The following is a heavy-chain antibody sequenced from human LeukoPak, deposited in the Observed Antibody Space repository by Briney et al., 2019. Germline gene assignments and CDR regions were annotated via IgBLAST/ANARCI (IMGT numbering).Heavy chain of an antibody. CDR2: IRSRIYGGAP. CDR1: GFTFRDYG. J-gene: IGHJ4*02. CDR3: ARGQTVSGAKYYFDF. Sequence: GGSLRLSCLTSGFTFRDYGLGWVRQAPGMGLEWVSFIRSRIYGGAPEYAASVRGIFSVSRDDSESIAYLQMNNLKSEDTAVYYCARGQTVSGAKYYFDFWSPGTLVTVSS. V-gene: IGHV3-49*04. D-gene: IGHD3-10*01.